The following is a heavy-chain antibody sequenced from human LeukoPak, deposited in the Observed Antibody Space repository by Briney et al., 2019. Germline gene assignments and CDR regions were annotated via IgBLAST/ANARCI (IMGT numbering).Heavy chain of an antibody. Sequence: PSETLSLTCTVSGGSISSSSYYWGWIRQPPGKGLEWIGSIYYSGSTYYNPSLKSRVTISVDTSKNQFSLKLSSVTAADTAVYYCARSWITIFGVVLHGFDYWGQGTLVTVSS. D-gene: IGHD3-3*01. V-gene: IGHV4-39*01. J-gene: IGHJ4*02. CDR2: IYYSGST. CDR1: GGSISSSSYY. CDR3: ARSWITIFGVVLHGFDY.